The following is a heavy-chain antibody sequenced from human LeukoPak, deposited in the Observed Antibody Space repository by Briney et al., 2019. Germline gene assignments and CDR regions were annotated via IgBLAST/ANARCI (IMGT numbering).Heavy chain of an antibody. V-gene: IGHV3-23*01. CDR1: GFTFNIYA. CDR3: AKGSRSSRPYYFDS. J-gene: IGHJ4*02. CDR2: ITDSGGDT. D-gene: IGHD6-6*01. Sequence: GGSLRLSCAASGFTFNIYAMSWVRQAPGKGLEWVSAITDSGGDTFHADSVKGRFSISRHNSKNTLYLQMNSLRAEDTALYYCAKGSRSSRPYYFDSWGQGALVTVSS.